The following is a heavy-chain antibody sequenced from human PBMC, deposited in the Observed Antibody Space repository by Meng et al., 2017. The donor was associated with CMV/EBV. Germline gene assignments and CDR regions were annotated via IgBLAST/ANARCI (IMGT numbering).Heavy chain of an antibody. CDR2: ISGSGGST. CDR3: AKAAVVVPAAIGRNPLWFDP. CDR1: FRRYA. D-gene: IGHD2-2*01. Sequence: FRRYAMSWVRQSPGQGLQWVSAISGSGGSTYYADSVKGRFTISRDNSKNTLYLQMNSLRAEDTAVYYCAKAAVVVPAAIGRNPLWFDPWGQGTLVTVSS. J-gene: IGHJ5*02. V-gene: IGHV3-23*01.